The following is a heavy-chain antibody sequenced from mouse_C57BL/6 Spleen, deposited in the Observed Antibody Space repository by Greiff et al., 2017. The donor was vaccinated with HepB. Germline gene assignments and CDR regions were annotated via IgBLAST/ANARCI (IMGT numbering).Heavy chain of an antibody. Sequence: VQLQQPGAELVRPGSSVKLSCKASGYTFTSYWMHWVKQRPIQGLEWIGNIDPSDSETHYNQKFKDKATLTVDKSSSTAYMQLSSLTSEDSAVYCCTRSSGDYYAMDYWGQGTSVTVSS. CDR2: IDPSDSET. V-gene: IGHV1-52*01. J-gene: IGHJ4*01. CDR1: GYTFTSYW. CDR3: TRSSGDYYAMDY.